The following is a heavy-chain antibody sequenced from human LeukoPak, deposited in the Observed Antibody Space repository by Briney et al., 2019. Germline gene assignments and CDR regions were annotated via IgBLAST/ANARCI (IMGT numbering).Heavy chain of an antibody. CDR2: ISGSGGST. V-gene: IGHV3-23*01. D-gene: IGHD3-3*01. J-gene: IGHJ4*02. CDR1: GFTFSSYA. CDR3: ARERVGRTHPVELLRFLEWTSNGIDH. Sequence: PGGSLRLSCAASGFTFSSYAMSWVRQAPGKGLEWVSAISGSGGSTYYADSVKGRFTISRDNSKNTLYLQMNSLRSEDTAVYYCARERVGRTHPVELLRFLEWTSNGIDHWGQGTLVTVSS.